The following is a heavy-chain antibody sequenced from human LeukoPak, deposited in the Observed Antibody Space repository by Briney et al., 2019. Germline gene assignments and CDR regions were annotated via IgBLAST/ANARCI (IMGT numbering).Heavy chain of an antibody. CDR2: ISSSGSTI. D-gene: IGHD6-19*01. CDR3: ARESVAGSYYYGMDV. CDR1: GFTFSSYE. Sequence: GGSLRLSCAASGFTFSSYEMNWVRQAPGKGLEWVSYISSSGSTIYYADSVKGRFTISRDNAKNSLYLQMNSLRAEDTAVYYCARESVAGSYYYGMDVWGKGTTVTVSS. J-gene: IGHJ6*04. V-gene: IGHV3-48*03.